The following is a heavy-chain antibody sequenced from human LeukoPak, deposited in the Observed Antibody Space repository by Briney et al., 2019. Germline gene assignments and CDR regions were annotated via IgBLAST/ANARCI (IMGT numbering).Heavy chain of an antibody. Sequence: GESLKISCKVSGYSFATYWISWVRQMPGKGLEWMGIIYPDDSDTRYSPSFQGQVTISADKSISTAYLQWSSLKASDTAMYYCARVWTSYYGMDVWGQGTTVTVSS. CDR3: ARVWTSYYGMDV. V-gene: IGHV5-51*01. D-gene: IGHD3/OR15-3a*01. CDR1: GYSFATYW. J-gene: IGHJ6*02. CDR2: IYPDDSDT.